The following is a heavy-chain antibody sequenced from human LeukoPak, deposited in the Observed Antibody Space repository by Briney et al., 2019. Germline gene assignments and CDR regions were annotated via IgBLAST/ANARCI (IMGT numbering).Heavy chain of an antibody. J-gene: IGHJ4*02. CDR1: GYTFTSYG. D-gene: IGHD6-19*01. CDR3: ARDQGYSSAQGVVDY. CDR2: INPNSGGT. V-gene: IGHV1-2*02. Sequence: ASVKVSCKASGYTFTSYGISWVRQAPGQGLEWMGWINPNSGGTNYAQKFQGRVTMTRDTSISTAYMELSRLKSDDTAVYYCARDQGYSSAQGVVDYWGQGTLVTVSS.